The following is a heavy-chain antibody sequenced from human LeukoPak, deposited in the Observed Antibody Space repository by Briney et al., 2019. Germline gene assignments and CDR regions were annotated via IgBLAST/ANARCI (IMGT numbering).Heavy chain of an antibody. V-gene: IGHV4-39*01. CDR3: ARPPGIAAAWFDP. CDR1: GGSISTNSYY. CDR2: IYYSGST. J-gene: IGHJ5*02. Sequence: PSETLSLTCTVSGGSISTNSYYWGWIRQPPGKGLEWIGSIYYSGSTYYNPSLKSRVTISVDTSKNQFSLKLTSVTAADTAVYYCARPPGIAAAWFDPWGQGTLVTVSS. D-gene: IGHD6-13*01.